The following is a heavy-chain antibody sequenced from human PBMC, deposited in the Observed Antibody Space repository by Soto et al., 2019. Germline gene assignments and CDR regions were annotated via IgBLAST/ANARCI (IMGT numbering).Heavy chain of an antibody. CDR2: IYYSGST. V-gene: IGHV4-39*01. J-gene: IGHJ4*02. D-gene: IGHD3-10*01. Sequence: SETLSLTCTVSGGSISSSSYYWGWIRHPPGKGLEWIGSIYYSGSTYYNPSLKSRVTISVDTSKNQFSLKLSSVTAADTAVYYCAASITMVRGVTYFDYWGQGTLVTVSS. CDR1: GGSISSSSYY. CDR3: AASITMVRGVTYFDY.